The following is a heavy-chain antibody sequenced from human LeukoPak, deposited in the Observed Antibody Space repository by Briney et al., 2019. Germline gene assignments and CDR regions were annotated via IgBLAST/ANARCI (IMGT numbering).Heavy chain of an antibody. CDR3: TRFTRYCSGGSCPFGMDV. V-gene: IGHV3-73*01. CDR2: IRSKANNYAT. D-gene: IGHD2-15*01. Sequence: PGRCLSPSSAPSALIFSMSSVRCVRQASRKWLEWVGRIRSKANNYATEYAASVKGRFTISRDDSKNTAYLQMNSLKTEDTAVYYCTRFTRYCSGGSCPFGMDVWGQGTTVTVSS. CDR1: ALIFSMSS. J-gene: IGHJ6*02.